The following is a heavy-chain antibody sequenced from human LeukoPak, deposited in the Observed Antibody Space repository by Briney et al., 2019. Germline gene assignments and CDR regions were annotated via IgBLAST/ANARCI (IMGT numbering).Heavy chain of an antibody. V-gene: IGHV4-39*01. CDR1: GGSISSSSYY. CDR3: ARRGGTVTSPFDY. Sequence: PSETLSLTCTVSGGSISSSSYYWGWIRQPPGKGLEWIGTIYYSGSSSYNTSLKSRVTISVGTSKNQFSLKLSSPTAADTAVYYCARRGGTVTSPFDYWGQGTLLTVSS. CDR2: IYYSGSS. D-gene: IGHD4-17*01. J-gene: IGHJ4*02.